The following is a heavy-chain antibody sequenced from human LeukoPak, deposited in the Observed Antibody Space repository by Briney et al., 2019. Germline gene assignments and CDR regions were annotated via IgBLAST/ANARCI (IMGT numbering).Heavy chain of an antibody. CDR2: IRQDGSEK. CDR1: GFTFSSYS. V-gene: IGHV3-7*01. Sequence: PGGSLRLSCAASGFTFSSYSMNWVRQAPGKGLEWVATIRQDGSEKYYVDSVKGRFTISRDNAKNSLYLQVNGLRAEDTAVYYCARIGTSGYDGVWYLDLWGRGTLVTVSS. J-gene: IGHJ2*01. D-gene: IGHD3-22*01. CDR3: ARIGTSGYDGVWYLDL.